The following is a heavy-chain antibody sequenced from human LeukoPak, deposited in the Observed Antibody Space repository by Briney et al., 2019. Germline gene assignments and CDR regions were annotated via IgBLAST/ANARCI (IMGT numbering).Heavy chain of an antibody. D-gene: IGHD5-18*01. J-gene: IGHJ5*02. V-gene: IGHV1-2*02. CDR1: GYTFTGYY. CDR3: ARDGRVQLWSKNWFDP. Sequence: GASVKVSCKASGYTFTGYYMHWVRQAPGQGLEWMGWINPNSGGTNYAQKFQGRVTMTRDTSISTAYMELSRLRSDDTAVYYCARDGRVQLWSKNWFDPWGQGTLVTVSS. CDR2: INPNSGGT.